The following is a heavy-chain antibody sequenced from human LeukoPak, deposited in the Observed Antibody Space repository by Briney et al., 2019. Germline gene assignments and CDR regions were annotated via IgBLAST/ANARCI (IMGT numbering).Heavy chain of an antibody. CDR3: ARLRRTPYWYFDL. Sequence: SETLSLTCAVYGGSFSGYYWSWIRQPPGKGLERIGEINHSGSTNYNPSLKSRVTISVDTSKNQFSLKLSSVTAADTAVYYCARLRRTPYWYFDLWGRGTLVTVSS. CDR1: GGSFSGYY. V-gene: IGHV4-34*01. J-gene: IGHJ2*01. D-gene: IGHD1-14*01. CDR2: INHSGST.